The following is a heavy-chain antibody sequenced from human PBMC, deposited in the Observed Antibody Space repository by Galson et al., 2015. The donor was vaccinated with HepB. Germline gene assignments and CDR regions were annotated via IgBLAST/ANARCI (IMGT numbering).Heavy chain of an antibody. CDR1: GFTVSNNY. V-gene: IGHV3-53*01. J-gene: IGHJ4*02. Sequence: SLRLSCAASGFTVSNNYMSWVRQAPGKGLEWVSIIYRGGSTYYADSVKGRFTISRDDSKNTLFLQMNSLRAEDTAPYYCASRYSSSWAALDYWGQGTLVTVSS. CDR3: ASRYSSSWAALDY. D-gene: IGHD6-13*01. CDR2: IYRGGST.